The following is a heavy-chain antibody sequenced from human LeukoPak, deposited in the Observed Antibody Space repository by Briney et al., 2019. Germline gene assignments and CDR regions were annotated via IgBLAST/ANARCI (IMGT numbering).Heavy chain of an antibody. CDR2: ISSSSSYI. D-gene: IGHD3-22*01. Sequence: GGSLRLSCAASGFTFSSYSMNWVRQAPGKGLELVSSISSSSSYIFYADSVKGRFTISIDNAKNSLYLQMTSLRAEDTAVYYCARDHYYDSSGYASSSYWGQGTLVTVSS. J-gene: IGHJ4*02. CDR3: ARDHYYDSSGYASSSY. V-gene: IGHV3-21*01. CDR1: GFTFSSYS.